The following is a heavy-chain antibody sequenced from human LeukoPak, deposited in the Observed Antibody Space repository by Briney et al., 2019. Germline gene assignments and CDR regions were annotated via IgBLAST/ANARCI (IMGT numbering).Heavy chain of an antibody. CDR2: IYPGDSDT. Sequence: GEPMKISCKGSGYSFTSYWIGWVRQMPWKGLEWMGIIYPGDSDTRYSPSFQGQVTMSADKSISPAYLQWSSLKASDTAMYYCARQFVVGATEAVDYWGQGTPVTVSS. D-gene: IGHD1-26*01. CDR3: ARQFVVGATEAVDY. J-gene: IGHJ4*02. V-gene: IGHV5-51*01. CDR1: GYSFTSYW.